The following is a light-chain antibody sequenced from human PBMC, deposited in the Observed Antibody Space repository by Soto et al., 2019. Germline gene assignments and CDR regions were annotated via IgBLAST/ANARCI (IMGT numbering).Light chain of an antibody. CDR1: QSISSW. Sequence: DIQMTQSPSTLSASVGDRVTITCRASQSISSWLAWYQQKPGKAPKLLIYDASSLESGVPSRFSGSGSGTEFTLTISSLQPDDFATYYCQQYNSYLITFGPGTKVYIK. CDR3: QQYNSYLIT. V-gene: IGKV1-5*01. CDR2: DAS. J-gene: IGKJ3*01.